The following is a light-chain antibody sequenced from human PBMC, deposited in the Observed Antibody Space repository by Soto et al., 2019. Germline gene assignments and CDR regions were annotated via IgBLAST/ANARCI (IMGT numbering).Light chain of an antibody. Sequence: DIQMTQSPSSLSASVGDRVTITCRASQSINKYLNWYQQRPGEAPELLMYAASSLQSGDPSRFSGSGSGTYFTLTITSLQPEDFATYYCQQSYGSPTFGGGTKLEI. CDR3: QQSYGSPT. V-gene: IGKV1-39*01. CDR2: AAS. J-gene: IGKJ4*01. CDR1: QSINKY.